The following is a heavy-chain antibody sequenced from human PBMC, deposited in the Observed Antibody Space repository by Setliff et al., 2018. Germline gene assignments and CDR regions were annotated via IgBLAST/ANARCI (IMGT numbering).Heavy chain of an antibody. V-gene: IGHV3-73*01. J-gene: IGHJ3*02. D-gene: IGHD6-13*01. CDR1: GFTFSDSD. CDR3: AAAPAGSDVFDM. Sequence: GGSLRLSCAASGFTFSDSDMHWVRQASGKGLEWVGRVRSKRNSYAAEYGAPVTGRFTVSKDDSKNTAYLQMNSLKTEDTAVYYCAAAPAGSDVFDMWGQGTMVTVSS. CDR2: VRSKRNSYAA.